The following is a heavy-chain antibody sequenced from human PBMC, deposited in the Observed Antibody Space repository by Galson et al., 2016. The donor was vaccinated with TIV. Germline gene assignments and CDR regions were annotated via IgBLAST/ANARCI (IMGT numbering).Heavy chain of an antibody. CDR2: FSNSDYT. CDR1: GFSVSDNY. D-gene: IGHD2-21*01. CDR3: ARAGRHCGDNCYLSFYFGMDF. V-gene: IGHV3-66*02. Sequence: SLRLSCAASGFSVSDNYINWVRQAPGKGQEWVSIFSNSDYTNYADSVKGRFTISRDNSKNTVYLHMSRLRAEDTAVYYCARAGRHCGDNCYLSFYFGMDFWGQGTTVTVS. J-gene: IGHJ6*02.